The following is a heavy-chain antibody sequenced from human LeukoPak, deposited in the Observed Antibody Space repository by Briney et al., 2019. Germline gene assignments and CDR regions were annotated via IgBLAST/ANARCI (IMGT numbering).Heavy chain of an antibody. J-gene: IGHJ3*02. CDR3: AREPVARGHGYDI. CDR2: IRYDGSNK. V-gene: IGHV3-30*02. D-gene: IGHD2-15*01. CDR1: GFTFSSYG. Sequence: GGSLRLSCAASGFTFSSYGMHWVRQAPGKGLEWVAFIRYDGSNKYYADSVKGRFTISRDNSKNTLYLQINSLRAEDTAVYYCAREPVARGHGYDIWGQGTMVTVSS.